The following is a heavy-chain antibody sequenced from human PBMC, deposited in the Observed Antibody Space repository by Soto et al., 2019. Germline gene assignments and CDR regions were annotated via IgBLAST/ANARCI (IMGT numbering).Heavy chain of an antibody. D-gene: IGHD5-18*01. J-gene: IGHJ5*02. CDR1: GYTFTSYG. CDR2: ISAYNGNT. V-gene: IGHV1-18*01. Sequence: ASVKVSCKASGYTFTSYGISWVRQAPGQGLEWMGWISAYNGNTNYAQKLQGRVTMTTDTSTSTAYMELRSLRSDDTAVYYCARVQLWLHVTWFDPWGQGTLVTVSS. CDR3: ARVQLWLHVTWFDP.